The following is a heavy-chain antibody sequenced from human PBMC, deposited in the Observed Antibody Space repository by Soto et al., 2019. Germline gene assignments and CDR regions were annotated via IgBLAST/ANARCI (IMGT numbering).Heavy chain of an antibody. Sequence: SETLSLTCTVSGGSISSSSYYWGWIRQPPGKGLEWIGSIYYSGSTYYNPYLKSRVTISVDTSKNQFSLKLSSVTAADTAVYYCAREITGTIFDAFDIWGQGTMVTVSS. J-gene: IGHJ3*02. CDR2: IYYSGST. V-gene: IGHV4-39*01. D-gene: IGHD1-7*01. CDR3: AREITGTIFDAFDI. CDR1: GGSISSSSYY.